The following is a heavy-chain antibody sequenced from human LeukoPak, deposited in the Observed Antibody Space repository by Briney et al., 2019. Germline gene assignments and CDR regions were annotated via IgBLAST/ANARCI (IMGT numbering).Heavy chain of an antibody. V-gene: IGHV4-34*01. J-gene: IGHJ4*02. CDR3: ARGRGYNSFDY. Sequence: SETLSLTCAVYGGSFSGYYWSWIRQPPGKGLEWVGEINHSGSTNYNPSLKSRVTISVDTSKNQFSLKLSSVTAADTAVYYCARGRGYNSFDYWGQGTLVTVSS. D-gene: IGHD2/OR15-2a*01. CDR1: GGSFSGYY. CDR2: INHSGST.